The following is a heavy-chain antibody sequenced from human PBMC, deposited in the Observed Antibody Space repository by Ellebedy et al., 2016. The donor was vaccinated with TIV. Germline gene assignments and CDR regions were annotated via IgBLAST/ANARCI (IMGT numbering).Heavy chain of an antibody. D-gene: IGHD6-13*01. CDR2: IYYSGST. V-gene: IGHV4-39*07. CDR1: GGSISSSSYY. CDR3: ARDKGGVWAAARGMDV. Sequence: SETLSLTCTVSGGSISSSSYYWGWIRQPPGKGLEWIGSIYYSGSTYYNPSLKSRVTISVDTSKNQFSLKLSSVTAADTAEYYCARDKGGVWAAARGMDVWGQGTTVTVSS. J-gene: IGHJ6*02.